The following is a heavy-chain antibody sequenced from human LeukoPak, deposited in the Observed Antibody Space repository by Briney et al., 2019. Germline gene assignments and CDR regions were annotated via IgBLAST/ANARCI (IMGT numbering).Heavy chain of an antibody. CDR1: GYTFTGYY. CDR3: ARGDPYGVNDY. V-gene: IGHV1-2*06. J-gene: IGHJ4*02. D-gene: IGHD4-17*01. CDR2: INPNSGGT. Sequence: EASVKVFCKASGYTFTGYYMHWVRQAPGQGLEWMGRINPNSGGTNYAQKFQGRVTMTRDTSISTAYMELSRLRSDDTAVFYCARGDPYGVNDYWGQGTLVTVSS.